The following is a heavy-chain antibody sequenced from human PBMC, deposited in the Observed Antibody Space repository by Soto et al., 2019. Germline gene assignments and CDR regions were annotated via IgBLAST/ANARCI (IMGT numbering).Heavy chain of an antibody. CDR2: IIPIVETP. Sequence: QVQLVQSGAEVKKPGSSMKVSCKASGGTFNSYDINWVRQAPGQGLEWMGGIIPIVETPKYAQKFQGRVTITADESKNTVYMELSSLRSEDTAMYYCARLSRPNYYDTSGFFKDNWFDPWGQGTLVNVSS. CDR3: ARLSRPNYYDTSGFFKDNWFDP. V-gene: IGHV1-69*01. D-gene: IGHD3-22*01. J-gene: IGHJ5*02. CDR1: GGTFNSYD.